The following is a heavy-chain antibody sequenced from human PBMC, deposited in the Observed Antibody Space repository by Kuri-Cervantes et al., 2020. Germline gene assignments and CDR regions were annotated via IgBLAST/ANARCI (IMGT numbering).Heavy chain of an antibody. V-gene: IGHV4-61*08. D-gene: IGHD6-19*01. J-gene: IGHJ5*01. CDR3: ARSGSRLEWLLLSGSRPHWFDS. CDR2: ISHSGST. Sequence: SETLSLTCSVSGGSLSSGDYYWNWIRQPPGKPLDWIGYISHSGSTSYNPSLKSRVTISVDTSKNQFSLRLTSVAAADTAVYYCARSGSRLEWLLLSGSRPHWFDSWGQGTLVTVSS. CDR1: GGSLSSGDYY.